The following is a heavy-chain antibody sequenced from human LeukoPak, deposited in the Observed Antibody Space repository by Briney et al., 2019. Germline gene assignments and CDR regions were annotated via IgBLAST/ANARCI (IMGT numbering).Heavy chain of an antibody. J-gene: IGHJ3*02. CDR1: GGSISSGGYS. V-gene: IGHV4-30-2*01. D-gene: IGHD3-22*01. CDR2: IYHSGST. CDR3: ARGIPQTLEYHYDSSGYRSHAFDI. Sequence: SQTLSLTCAVSGGSISSGGYSWSWIRQPPGKGLEWIGYIYHSGSTYYNPSLKSRVTISVDRPKNQFSLKLSSVTAADTAVYYCARGIPQTLEYHYDSSGYRSHAFDIWGQGTMVTVSS.